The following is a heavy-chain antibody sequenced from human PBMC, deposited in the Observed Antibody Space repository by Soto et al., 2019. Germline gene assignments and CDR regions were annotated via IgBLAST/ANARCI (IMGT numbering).Heavy chain of an antibody. V-gene: IGHV3-33*08. J-gene: IGHJ4*02. D-gene: IGHD2-8*02. CDR1: GFTFSNAW. Sequence: GGSLRLSCAASGFTFSNAWMSWVRQAPGKGLEWVASVWYDGSNEKYADSVKARFIISRDNSKNTIYLQMDSLTVEDTAVYYCVRDWSSNANAVNDNWGQGTLVTVSS. CDR3: VRDWSSNANAVNDN. CDR2: VWYDGSNE.